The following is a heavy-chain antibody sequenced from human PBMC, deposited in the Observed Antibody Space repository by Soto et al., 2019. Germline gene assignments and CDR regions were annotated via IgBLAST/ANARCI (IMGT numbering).Heavy chain of an antibody. D-gene: IGHD3-22*01. Sequence: PSETLSLTCTVSGGSISTSSYYWGWIRQPPGKGLEWIGSIYYSGSTYYNPSLKSRVTISVDTSKNQFSLKLSSVTAADTAVYYCARDYDSSGDYWGQGTLVTVPS. CDR1: GGSISTSSYY. CDR3: ARDYDSSGDY. J-gene: IGHJ4*02. V-gene: IGHV4-39*01. CDR2: IYYSGST.